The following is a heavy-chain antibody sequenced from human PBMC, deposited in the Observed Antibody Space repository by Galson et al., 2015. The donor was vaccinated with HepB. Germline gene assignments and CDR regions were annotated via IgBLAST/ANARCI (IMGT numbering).Heavy chain of an antibody. CDR2: IYYSGNT. J-gene: IGHJ4*02. V-gene: IGHV4-59*01. CDR3: ARTRPGGYPLDY. Sequence: TLSLTCTVSGDSISSYYWSWIRQPPGKGLEWIGYIYYSGNTNYNPSLKRRVTISVDTSNNQFSLKLSSVNAADTAVYYCARTRPGGYPLDYWGQGTLVTVSS. D-gene: IGHD3-16*01. CDR1: GDSISSYY.